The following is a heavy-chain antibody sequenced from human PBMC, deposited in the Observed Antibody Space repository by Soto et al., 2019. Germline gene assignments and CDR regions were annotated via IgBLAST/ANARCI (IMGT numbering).Heavy chain of an antibody. J-gene: IGHJ4*02. CDR3: AADPMTTATRGMG. D-gene: IGHD4-17*01. V-gene: IGHV1-58*01. CDR1: GFTFTSSA. CDR2: IVVGSGNT. Sequence: ALKFSCKASGFTFTSSAVQWVRQARGQRLEWIGWIVVGSGNTNYAQKFQERVTITRDMSTSTAYMELSSLRSEDTAVYYCAADPMTTATRGMGWGQGTLVTV.